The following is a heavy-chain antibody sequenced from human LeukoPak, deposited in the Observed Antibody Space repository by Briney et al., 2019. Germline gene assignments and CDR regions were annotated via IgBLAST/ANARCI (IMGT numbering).Heavy chain of an antibody. J-gene: IGHJ6*03. Sequence: SETLSLTCTVSGGSISSYSWSWIRQPPGKGLEWIGYIYYSGSTNYNPSLKSRVTISVATSKNQFSLQLSSVTAADTAVYYCARHSIAVAGAPGYYYYMDVWGKGTTVTVSS. V-gene: IGHV4-59*08. CDR2: IYYSGST. CDR1: GGSISSYS. D-gene: IGHD6-19*01. CDR3: ARHSIAVAGAPGYYYYMDV.